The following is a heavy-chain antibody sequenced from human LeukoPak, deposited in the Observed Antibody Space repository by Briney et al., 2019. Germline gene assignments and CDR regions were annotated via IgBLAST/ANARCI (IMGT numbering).Heavy chain of an antibody. CDR3: AQVNSNHRREYSYGLS. V-gene: IGHV3-30*18. CDR1: AFTFSSYG. D-gene: IGHD5-18*01. J-gene: IGHJ5*01. Sequence: GGSLRLSCAASAFTFSSYGMHWVRQAPGKGLEWVALISDDGSNKYYVDSVKGRFTISRDNSKHTLYLKKNSLRSEDTAVYYCAQVNSNHRREYSYGLSWGQGTLVTVSS. CDR2: ISDDGSNK.